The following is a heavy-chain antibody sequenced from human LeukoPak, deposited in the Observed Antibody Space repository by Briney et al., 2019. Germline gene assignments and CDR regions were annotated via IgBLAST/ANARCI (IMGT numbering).Heavy chain of an antibody. CDR3: ARGDYVWGSYRYGAYFDY. J-gene: IGHJ4*02. Sequence: SETLSLTCAVYGGSFSGYYWSWIRQPPGKGLEWIGEINHSGSTNYNPSLKSRVTISVDTSKNQFSLKLSSATAADTAVYYCARGDYVWGSYRYGAYFDYWGQGTLVTVSS. D-gene: IGHD3-16*02. CDR1: GGSFSGYY. V-gene: IGHV4-34*01. CDR2: INHSGST.